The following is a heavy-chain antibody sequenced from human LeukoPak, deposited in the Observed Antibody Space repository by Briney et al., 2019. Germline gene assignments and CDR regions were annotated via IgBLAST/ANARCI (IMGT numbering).Heavy chain of an antibody. CDR3: ARTHWYYSDYSGYYSYLDY. J-gene: IGHJ4*02. CDR1: GFTFSSYW. D-gene: IGHD3-22*01. Sequence: PGGSLRLSCAASGFTFSSYWMTWVRQAPGKGLEWVANIKQDGSEKYYVDSVKGRFTISRDNAANSLYLHMNSLRAEDTAVYYCARTHWYYSDYSGYYSYLDYWGQGTLATVSS. CDR2: IKQDGSEK. V-gene: IGHV3-7*01.